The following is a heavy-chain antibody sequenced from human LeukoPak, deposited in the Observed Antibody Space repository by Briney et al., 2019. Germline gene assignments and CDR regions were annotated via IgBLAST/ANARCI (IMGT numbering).Heavy chain of an antibody. CDR2: INAGNGNT. J-gene: IGHJ4*02. CDR1: GYTFTSYA. CDR3: ARGASGYYGSGSICDY. V-gene: IGHV1-3*01. Sequence: ASVKVSCKASGYTFTSYAMHWVRQAPGQRLEWMGWINAGNGNTKYSQKFQGRVTITRDTSASTAYMELSSLRSEDTAVYYCARGASGYYGSGSICDYWGQGTLVTVSS. D-gene: IGHD3-10*01.